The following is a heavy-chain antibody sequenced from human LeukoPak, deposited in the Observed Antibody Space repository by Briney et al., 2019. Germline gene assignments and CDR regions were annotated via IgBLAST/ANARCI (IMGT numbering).Heavy chain of an antibody. CDR1: GGSISGFH. V-gene: IGHV4-4*07. CDR3: ARRRIVTGPAYYFDF. D-gene: IGHD1-14*01. J-gene: IGHJ4*02. CDR2: VSTSGNT. Sequence: NPSETLSLTCSVSGGSISGFHWSWIRQTAGKGLEWIGRVSTSGNTFYNPSLKSRVTISVDTSENHFSLRLSSVTAADTAVYFCARRRIVTGPAYYFDFWGQGALVTVSS.